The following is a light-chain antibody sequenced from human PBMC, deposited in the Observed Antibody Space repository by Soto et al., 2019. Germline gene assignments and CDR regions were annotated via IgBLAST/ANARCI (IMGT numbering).Light chain of an antibody. CDR1: QSISSW. V-gene: IGKV1-5*01. Sequence: DMQMTQSPSTLSASVGDRASITCRASQSISSWLAWYQQKPGKAPKLLIYDASSLESGVPSRFSGSGSGTEFTLTISSLQPDDFATYYCQQYNSYWTFGQGTKVDIK. J-gene: IGKJ1*01. CDR3: QQYNSYWT. CDR2: DAS.